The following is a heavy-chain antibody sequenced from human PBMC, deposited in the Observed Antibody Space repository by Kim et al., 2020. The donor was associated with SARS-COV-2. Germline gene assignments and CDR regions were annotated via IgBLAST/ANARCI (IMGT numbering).Heavy chain of an antibody. Sequence: GGSLRLSCAASGFTFSSYAMSWVRQAPGKGLEWVSGISGSGGSTYYADSVKGRFTISRDNSKNTLFVQMNSLRAGDTAVYYCAKKAVESPNYYAMDVWGQGTTVTVSS. CDR3: AKKAVESPNYYAMDV. CDR1: GFTFSSYA. CDR2: ISGSGGST. D-gene: IGHD6-19*01. J-gene: IGHJ6*02. V-gene: IGHV3-23*01.